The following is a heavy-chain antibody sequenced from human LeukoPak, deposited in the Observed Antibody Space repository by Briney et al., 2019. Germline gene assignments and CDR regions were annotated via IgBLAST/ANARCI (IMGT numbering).Heavy chain of an antibody. CDR2: ISWNSGSI. D-gene: IGHD3-22*01. V-gene: IGHV3-9*01. J-gene: IGHJ4*02. CDR1: GFTFDDYA. Sequence: PGGSLRLSCAASGFTFDDYAMHWVRQAPGKGLEWVSGISWNSGSIGYADSVKGRFTISRDNAKNSLYLQMNSLRAEDTDLYYCAKRSYDSSGHYLATHIDYWGQGTLVTVSS. CDR3: AKRSYDSSGHYLATHIDY.